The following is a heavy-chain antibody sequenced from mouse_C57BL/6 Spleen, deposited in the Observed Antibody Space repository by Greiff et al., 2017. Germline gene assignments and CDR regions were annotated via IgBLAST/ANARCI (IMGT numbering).Heavy chain of an antibody. Sequence: QVQLQQSGAELVRPGASVTLSCKASGYTFTDYEMHWVKQTPVHGLEWIGAIDPETGGTAYNQKFKGKAILTADKSSSTAYMELRSLTSEDSAVYYCTGRLAYYAMDYWGQGTSVTVSS. D-gene: IGHD2-4*01. V-gene: IGHV1-15*01. CDR3: TGRLAYYAMDY. CDR2: IDPETGGT. J-gene: IGHJ4*01. CDR1: GYTFTDYE.